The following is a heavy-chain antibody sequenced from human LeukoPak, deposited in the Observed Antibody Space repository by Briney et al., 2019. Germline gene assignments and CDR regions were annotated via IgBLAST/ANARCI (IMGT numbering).Heavy chain of an antibody. CDR1: GGSISSYY. J-gene: IGHJ4*02. Sequence: SETLSLTCTVSGGSISSYYWSWIRQPPGKGLEWIGYIYYSGSTYYNPSLKSRVTISVDRSKNQFSLKLTSVTAADTAVYYCARGDDILTRSGRIFDFWGQGILVTVSS. V-gene: IGHV4-59*12. CDR2: IYYSGST. D-gene: IGHD3-9*01. CDR3: ARGDDILTRSGRIFDF.